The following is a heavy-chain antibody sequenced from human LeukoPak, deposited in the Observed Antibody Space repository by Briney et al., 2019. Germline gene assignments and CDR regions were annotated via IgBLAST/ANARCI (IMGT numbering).Heavy chain of an antibody. CDR2: INPNSGDT. Sequence: ASVKVSCKASGYTFTAYHMHWVRQAPGQGLEWMGRINPNSGDTNYAQKFQGRVTMTRDTSISTAYMELSRLRSDDTAVYYCARDYCSSIGCLFDYWGQGTLVSVSS. V-gene: IGHV1-2*06. J-gene: IGHJ4*02. D-gene: IGHD2-2*01. CDR1: GYTFTAYH. CDR3: ARDYCSSIGCLFDY.